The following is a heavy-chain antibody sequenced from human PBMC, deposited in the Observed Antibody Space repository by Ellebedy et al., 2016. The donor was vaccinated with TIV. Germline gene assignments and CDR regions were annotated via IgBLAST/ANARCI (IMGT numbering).Heavy chain of an antibody. J-gene: IGHJ4*02. CDR1: GLTFSTYA. CDR3: AVRSDWDFGCY. V-gene: IGHV3-23*01. Sequence: GESLKISCVASGLTFSTYAMSWVRQAPGKGLEWISGISASDDSTYYADSLEDRFTISRDNSKNTLYLQMNSLRAEDTAVYYCAVRSDWDFGCYWGQGTLVTVSS. CDR2: ISASDDST. D-gene: IGHD3-16*01.